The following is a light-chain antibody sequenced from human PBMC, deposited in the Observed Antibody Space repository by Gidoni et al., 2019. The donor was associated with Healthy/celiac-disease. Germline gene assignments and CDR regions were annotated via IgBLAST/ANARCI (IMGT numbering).Light chain of an antibody. J-gene: IGLJ3*02. V-gene: IGLV2-14*01. Sequence: QSALTQPAAVSGSPGQSITISCTGTSSDVGGYNYVSWYQQRPGKAPQLMIHEVSNRPSGVSNRFSGSKSGNTASLTISGLQAEDEADYYCSSYTSSSTLAFGGGTTLTVL. CDR3: SSYTSSSTLA. CDR1: SSDVGGYNY. CDR2: EVS.